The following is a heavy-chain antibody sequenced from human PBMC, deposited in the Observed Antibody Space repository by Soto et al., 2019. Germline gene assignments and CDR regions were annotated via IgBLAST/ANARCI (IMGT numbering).Heavy chain of an antibody. D-gene: IGHD3-3*01. V-gene: IGHV4-39*01. CDR3: ASTRPILGVVIIDYYYYGMDV. CDR2: IYYSGST. J-gene: IGHJ6*02. Sequence: QLQLQESGPGLVKPSETLSLTCTVSGGSISSSSYYWGWIRQPPGKGLEWIGSIYYSGSTYYNPSLKRRDTLSVDTSKNQNSLKLSSVTAADTAVYYCASTRPILGVVIIDYYYYGMDVWGHGTTVTVSS. CDR1: GGSISSSSYY.